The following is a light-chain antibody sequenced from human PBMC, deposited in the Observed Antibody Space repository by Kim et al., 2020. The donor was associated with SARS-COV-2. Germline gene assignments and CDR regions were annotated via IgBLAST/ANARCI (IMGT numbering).Light chain of an antibody. J-gene: IGLJ2*01. Sequence: PGPEAPIPGPGDKIGDKIACWDPAEPGQSPVLVIYQDSKRPSGIPERFSGSNSGNTATLTISGTQAMDEADYYCQAWDSSTVVFGGGTQLTV. V-gene: IGLV3-1*01. CDR3: QAWDSSTVV. CDR2: QDS. CDR1: KIGDKI.